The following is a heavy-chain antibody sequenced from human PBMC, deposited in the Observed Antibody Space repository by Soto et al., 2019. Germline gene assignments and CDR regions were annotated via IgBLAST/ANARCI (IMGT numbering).Heavy chain of an antibody. D-gene: IGHD3-10*01. CDR3: ARKDYYGSGIYHFDY. Sequence: PGGSLRLSCVASGFAFSSFGMHWVRQAPGKGLEWVAIIWYDGSDKYYGDSVKGRFTISRDNSKNTLFLQMSSLRSEDTAVYYCARKDYYGSGIYHFDYWGQGTLVTVSS. CDR2: IWYDGSDK. J-gene: IGHJ4*02. V-gene: IGHV3-33*01. CDR1: GFAFSSFG.